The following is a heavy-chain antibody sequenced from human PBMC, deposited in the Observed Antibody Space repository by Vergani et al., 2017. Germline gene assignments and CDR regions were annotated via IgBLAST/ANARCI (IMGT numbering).Heavy chain of an antibody. CDR3: AKGRRYGDPLPI. CDR2: IYYSGST. V-gene: IGHV4-31*03. Sequence: QVQLQESGPGLVKPSQTLSLTCTVPGGSISSGRYYWSLIRQHPGKGLEWIGYIYYSGSTYYNPPLKSRVTITVDTSKKQFSLKLSSVTAADTAVYYCAKGRRYGDPLPIWGQGTLVTVSS. CDR1: GGSISSGRYY. J-gene: IGHJ4*02. D-gene: IGHD4-17*01.